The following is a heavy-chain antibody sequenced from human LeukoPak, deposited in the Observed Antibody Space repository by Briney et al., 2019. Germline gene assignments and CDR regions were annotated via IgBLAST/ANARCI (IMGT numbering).Heavy chain of an antibody. CDR1: GFTFSDTW. J-gene: IGHJ6*03. V-gene: IGHV3-20*01. CDR2: INWNGGST. Sequence: GGSLRLSCAASGFTFSDTWMHWVRQAPGKGLEWVSGINWNGGSTGYADSVKGRFTISRDNAKNSLYLQMNSLRAEDTALYHCARVDYGGNLFYYMDVWGKGTTVTISS. CDR3: ARVDYGGNLFYYMDV. D-gene: IGHD4-23*01.